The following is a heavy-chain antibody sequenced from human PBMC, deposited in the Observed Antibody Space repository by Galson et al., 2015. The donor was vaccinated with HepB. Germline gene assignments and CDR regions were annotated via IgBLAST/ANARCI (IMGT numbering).Heavy chain of an antibody. V-gene: IGHV3-7*03. CDR2: IKQDGSEK. CDR1: GFTFSSYW. D-gene: IGHD3-10*01. J-gene: IGHJ5*02. Sequence: SLRLSCAGSGFTFSSYWMSWVRQAPGKGLEWVANIKQDGSEKKYVDSVKGRFTVSRDNAKNSLYLQMNSLRAEDTAVYYCARCGLLGELLVSWGQGTLVTVSS. CDR3: ARCGLLGELLVS.